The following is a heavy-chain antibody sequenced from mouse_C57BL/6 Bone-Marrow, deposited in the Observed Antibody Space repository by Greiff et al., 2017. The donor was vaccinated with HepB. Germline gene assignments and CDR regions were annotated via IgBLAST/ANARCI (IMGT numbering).Heavy chain of an antibody. CDR3: AREKVLRSVYAMDY. J-gene: IGHJ4*01. CDR2: INPSSGYT. Sequence: VQLQQSGAELVKPGASVKLSCKASGYTFTEYTIHWVKQRPGQGLEWIGYINPSSGYTKYNQKFKDKATLTADKSSSTAYMQLSSLTYEDSAVYYCAREKVLRSVYAMDYWGQGTSVTVSS. CDR1: GYTFTEYT. V-gene: IGHV1-7*01. D-gene: IGHD1-1*01.